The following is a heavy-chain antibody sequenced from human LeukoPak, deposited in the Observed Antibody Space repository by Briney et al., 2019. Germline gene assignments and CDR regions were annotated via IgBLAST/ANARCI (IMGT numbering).Heavy chain of an antibody. CDR1: GYSFINYW. V-gene: IGHV5-51*01. J-gene: IGHJ6*03. CDR2: IYPGDSDT. CDR3: ARQVTGYYANNYYYYYMDV. D-gene: IGHD3-9*01. Sequence: GESLKISCKGSGYSFINYWIGWVRQMPGKGLEWMGIIYPGDSDTRYSPSFQGQVTISADKSISTAYLQWSSLKASDTAMYYCARQVTGYYANNYYYYYMDVWGKGTTVTISS.